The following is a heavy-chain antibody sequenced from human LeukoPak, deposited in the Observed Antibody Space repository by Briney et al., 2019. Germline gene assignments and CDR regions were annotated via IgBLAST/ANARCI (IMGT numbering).Heavy chain of an antibody. CDR2: ISGSGGST. Sequence: AGGSLRLPCAASGFTFSSYAMSWVRQAPGKGLEWVSAISGSGGSTYYADSVKGRFTISRDNSENTLYLQMNSLRAEDTAVYYCATTWTSLLHDAFDIWGQGTMVTVSS. J-gene: IGHJ3*02. D-gene: IGHD1-1*01. CDR3: ATTWTSLLHDAFDI. CDR1: GFTFSSYA. V-gene: IGHV3-23*01.